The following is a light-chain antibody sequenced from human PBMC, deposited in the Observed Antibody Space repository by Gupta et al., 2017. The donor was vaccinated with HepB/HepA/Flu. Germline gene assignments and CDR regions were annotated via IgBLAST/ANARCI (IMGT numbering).Light chain of an antibody. J-gene: IGLJ2*01. V-gene: IGLV3-1*01. Sequence: SYELTQPPSVSVSPGQTASITCSGDKLGDKYACWYQQKPGQSPVLVIYQDTKRPSGIPERFPGSNSGNTATLTISGTQTTDEADYYCQVWDSSTVVFGGGTKLTVL. CDR1: KLGDKY. CDR3: QVWDSSTVV. CDR2: QDT.